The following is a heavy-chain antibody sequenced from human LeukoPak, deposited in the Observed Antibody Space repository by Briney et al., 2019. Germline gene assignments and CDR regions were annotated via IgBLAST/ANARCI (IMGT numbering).Heavy chain of an antibody. D-gene: IGHD6-19*01. J-gene: IGHJ4*02. CDR1: GASISSYY. Sequence: KASETLSLTCTVSGASISSYYWSWIRQTPGKGLEWIGYIYYSGTTNYNPSFQRRVTISVDVSKNQFSLKLRSVTAADTAVYYRAREGYASGWNDYWGQGILVTVSS. CDR2: IYYSGTT. CDR3: AREGYASGWNDY. V-gene: IGHV4-59*01.